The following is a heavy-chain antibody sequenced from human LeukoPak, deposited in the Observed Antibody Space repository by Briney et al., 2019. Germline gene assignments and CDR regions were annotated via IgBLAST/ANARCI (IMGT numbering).Heavy chain of an antibody. CDR1: GGSISSYY. J-gene: IGHJ4*02. CDR3: VRHPLDSSGWYPWDY. D-gene: IGHD6-19*01. V-gene: IGHV4-59*08. CDR2: IYYSGST. Sequence: SETLSLTCTVSGGSISSYYWSWIRQPPGKGLEWIGYIYYSGSTNYNPSLKSRVTISVDTSKNQFSLKLSSVTAADTAVYYCVRHPLDSSGWYPWDYWGQGTLVTVSS.